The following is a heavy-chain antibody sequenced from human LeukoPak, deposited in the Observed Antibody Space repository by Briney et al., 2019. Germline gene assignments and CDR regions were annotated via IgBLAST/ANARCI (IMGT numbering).Heavy chain of an antibody. D-gene: IGHD3-3*01. J-gene: IGHJ6*04. CDR1: GFTLTSYV. CDR2: ICYDGSNK. Sequence: GGSLRLSCAASGFTLTSYVMHWVRPAPGKGREGVAVICYDGSNKYFTDSVKGRFSISRDNSKKTLYLQMHSLRGEDTAVYFCARGHAHYDFWSQLDVWGKGTTVTVSS. CDR3: ARGHAHYDFWSQLDV. V-gene: IGHV3-33*01.